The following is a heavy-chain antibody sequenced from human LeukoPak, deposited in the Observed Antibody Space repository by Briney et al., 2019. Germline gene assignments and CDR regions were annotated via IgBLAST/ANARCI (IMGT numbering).Heavy chain of an antibody. D-gene: IGHD4-11*01. CDR3: ARAPGVTTVGGYNWFDP. CDR2: IIPIFGTA. Sequence: SVKVSCKASGGTFSSYAISWVRQAPGQGLEWMGGIIPIFGTANYAQKFQGRVTITADESTSTAYMELSSLRSEDTAVYYCARAPGVTTVGGYNWFDPWGQGTLVTVSS. V-gene: IGHV1-69*01. J-gene: IGHJ5*02. CDR1: GGTFSSYA.